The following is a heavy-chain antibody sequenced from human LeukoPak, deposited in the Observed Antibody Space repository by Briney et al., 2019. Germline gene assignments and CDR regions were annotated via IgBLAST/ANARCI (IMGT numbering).Heavy chain of an antibody. CDR2: IYSGGST. Sequence: GGSLRLSCAASGFTVSSNYMSWVRQASGKGLEWVSVIYSGGSTYYADSVKGRFTISRDNSKNTLYLQMNSLRAEDTAVYYCARAYCGGDCYPRPYYYYGMDVWGQGTTVTVSS. CDR3: ARAYCGGDCYPRPYYYYGMDV. CDR1: GFTVSSNY. J-gene: IGHJ6*02. V-gene: IGHV3-66*01. D-gene: IGHD2-21*02.